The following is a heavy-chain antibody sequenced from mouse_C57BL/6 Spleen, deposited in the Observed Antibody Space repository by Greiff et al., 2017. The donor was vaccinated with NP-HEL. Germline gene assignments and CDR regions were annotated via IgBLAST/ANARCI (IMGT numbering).Heavy chain of an antibody. D-gene: IGHD2-5*01. CDR1: GYTFTSYW. V-gene: IGHV1-50*01. Sequence: QVQLQQPGAELVKPGASVKLSCKASGYTFTSYWMQWVKQRPGQGLEWIGEIDPSDSYTNYNQKFKGKATLTVDTSSSTAYMQLCSLTSEDSAVYYCARSYSNYYFDYWGQGTTLTVSS. CDR2: IDPSDSYT. J-gene: IGHJ2*01. CDR3: ARSYSNYYFDY.